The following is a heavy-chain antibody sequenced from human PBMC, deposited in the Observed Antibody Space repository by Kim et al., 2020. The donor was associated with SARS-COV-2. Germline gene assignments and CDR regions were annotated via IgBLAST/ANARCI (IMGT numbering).Heavy chain of an antibody. V-gene: IGHV4-39*01. J-gene: IGHJ2*01. CDR3: ARLPCSGGSCYPGYGDFPWYFDL. Sequence: SETLSLTFTVSGGSISSSSYYWGWIRQPPGKGLEWIGSIYYSGSTYYNPSLKSRVTISVDTSKNQFSLKLSSVTAADTAVYYCARLPCSGGSCYPGYGDFPWYFDLWGRGTLVTVSS. CDR2: IYYSGST. CDR1: GGSISSSSYY. D-gene: IGHD2-15*01.